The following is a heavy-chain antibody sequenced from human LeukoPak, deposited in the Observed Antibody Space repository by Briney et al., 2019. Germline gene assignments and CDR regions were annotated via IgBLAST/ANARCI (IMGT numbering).Heavy chain of an antibody. CDR1: GYSFTNHW. V-gene: IGHV5-10-1*01. Sequence: GESLKISCKASGYSFTNHWITWVRQMPGKGLEWMGRVDPSDSYTNYSPSFQGHVTISTDKSISTAYLQWSSLKASDTAMYYCARLEGLSDDYWGLGTPVIVSS. D-gene: IGHD1-1*01. CDR2: VDPSDSYT. CDR3: ARLEGLSDDY. J-gene: IGHJ4*02.